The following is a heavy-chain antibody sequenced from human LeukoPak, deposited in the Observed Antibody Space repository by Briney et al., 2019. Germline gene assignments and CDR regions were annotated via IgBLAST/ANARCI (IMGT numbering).Heavy chain of an antibody. CDR1: GFSFSTFG. V-gene: IGHV3-33*08. J-gene: IGHJ4*02. D-gene: IGHD3-16*01. CDR3: GRDSLGGDY. Sequence: PGRSLRLSCAASGFSFSTFGMHWARRAPGKGQEWVAVIWNDGSKKFYAESVKGRFTISRDNSQNTLYLQMNRLRAEDTAVYYCGRDSLGGDYWGQGTLVTVSS. CDR2: IWNDGSKK.